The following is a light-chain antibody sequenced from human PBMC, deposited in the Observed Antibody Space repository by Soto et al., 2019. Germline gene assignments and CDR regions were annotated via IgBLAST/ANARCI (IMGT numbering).Light chain of an antibody. CDR3: QQYGRLPLS. CDR2: GAS. Sequence: EILLTQSPGTLSLSPGDRATLSCRASQSLGSTFLAWYQQKSGQSPRLLIYGASDRATDVPDRFSGSGSGADFTLTISRLEPEDFAGYFCQQYGRLPLSFGGGTKVEIK. CDR1: QSLGSTF. V-gene: IGKV3-20*01. J-gene: IGKJ4*01.